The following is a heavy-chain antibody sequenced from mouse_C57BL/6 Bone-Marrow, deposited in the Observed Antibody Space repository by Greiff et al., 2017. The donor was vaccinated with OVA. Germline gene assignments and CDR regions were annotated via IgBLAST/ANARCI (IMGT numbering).Heavy chain of an antibody. Sequence: VQLQQSGAELARPGASVKLSCKASGYTFTSYGISWVKQRTGEGLEWIGEIFSSSGNTDYNEKLKGKATLTADKSSSTAYMELRSLTSEDTAVYFCASWNYSNPDYWGQGTTLTVAT. CDR2: IFSSSGNT. CDR1: GYTFTSYG. D-gene: IGHD2-5*01. J-gene: IGHJ2*01. V-gene: IGHV1-81*01. CDR3: ASWNYSNPDY.